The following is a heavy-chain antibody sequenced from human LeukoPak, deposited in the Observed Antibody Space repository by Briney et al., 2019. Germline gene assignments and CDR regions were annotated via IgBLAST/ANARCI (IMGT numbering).Heavy chain of an antibody. CDR3: VDRNTTY. J-gene: IGHJ4*02. D-gene: IGHD1-26*01. V-gene: IGHV3-74*01. Sequence: GGSLRLSCAATGFTYSSYLMHWVRQAPGKGLVWVSRSNSDGSSTSYADCVKGRFTISRDNAKNTLYLQMNSLRADDTAVHYCVDRNTTYWGQGTLVTVSS. CDR2: SNSDGSST. CDR1: GFTYSSYL.